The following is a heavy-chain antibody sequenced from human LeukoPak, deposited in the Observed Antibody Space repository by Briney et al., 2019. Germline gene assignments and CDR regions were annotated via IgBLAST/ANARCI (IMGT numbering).Heavy chain of an antibody. Sequence: SETLSLTCTVSGGSISSGGYYWSWIRQHPGKGLEWIGYIYYSGSTYYNPSLKSRVTISVDTSKNQFSLKLSSVTAADTAVYYCARSPSPYWYFDLWGRGTLVTVSS. J-gene: IGHJ2*01. CDR3: ARSPSPYWYFDL. CDR2: IYYSGST. CDR1: GGSISSGGYY. V-gene: IGHV4-31*03.